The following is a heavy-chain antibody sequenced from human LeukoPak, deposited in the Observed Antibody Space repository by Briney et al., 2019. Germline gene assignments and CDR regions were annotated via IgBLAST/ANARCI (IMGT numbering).Heavy chain of an antibody. J-gene: IGHJ5*02. Sequence: ASVKVSCTASGYTFTSYSISWVRQAPGQGLEWMGWIITSNGKTNYAQKLQGRVTMTTDTSTSTAYMELRRLRSDDTAVYYCARGYCSSTSCLFSWFDPWGQGTLVTVSS. V-gene: IGHV1-18*01. CDR3: ARGYCSSTSCLFSWFDP. CDR2: IITSNGKT. CDR1: GYTFTSYS. D-gene: IGHD2-2*01.